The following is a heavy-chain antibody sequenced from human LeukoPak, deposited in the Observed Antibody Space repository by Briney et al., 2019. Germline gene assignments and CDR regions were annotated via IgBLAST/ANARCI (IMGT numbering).Heavy chain of an antibody. D-gene: IGHD3-22*01. J-gene: IGHJ3*02. Sequence: ASVKVSCKVSGYTLTELSMHWVRQAPGKGLEWMGGFDPEDGETIYAQKFQGRVTMTEDTSTDTAYMELRSLRSDDTAVYYCARDRAELYYYDSSGLSNAFDIWGQGTMVTVSS. V-gene: IGHV1-24*01. CDR3: ARDRAELYYYDSSGLSNAFDI. CDR2: FDPEDGET. CDR1: GYTLTELS.